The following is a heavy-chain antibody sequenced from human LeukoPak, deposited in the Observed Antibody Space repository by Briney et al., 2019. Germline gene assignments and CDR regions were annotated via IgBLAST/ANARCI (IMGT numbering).Heavy chain of an antibody. V-gene: IGHV4-59*01. CDR2: IYYSGST. J-gene: IGHJ3*02. Sequence: SETLSLTCTVSGGSISSYYWSWLRQPPGKGLEWIGYIYYSGSTNYNPSLKSRVTISVDTSKNQFSLKLSSVTAADTAVYYCARVRGMIKAFDIWGQGTMVTVSS. CDR3: ARVRGMIKAFDI. CDR1: GGSISSYY. D-gene: IGHD3-16*01.